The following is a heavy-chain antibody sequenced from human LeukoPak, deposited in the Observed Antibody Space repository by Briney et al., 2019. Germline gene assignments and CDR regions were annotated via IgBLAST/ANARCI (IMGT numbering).Heavy chain of an antibody. CDR2: IYTSGST. CDR1: GGSISSGSYY. J-gene: IGHJ5*02. CDR3: ARQGLGFWFDP. V-gene: IGHV4-61*02. D-gene: IGHD7-27*01. Sequence: PSQTLSLTCTVSGGSISSGSYYWSWIRQPAGKGLEWIGRIYTSGSTNYNPSLKSRVTISVDTSKNQFSLKLSSVTAADTAVYYCARQGLGFWFDPWGQGTLVTVSS.